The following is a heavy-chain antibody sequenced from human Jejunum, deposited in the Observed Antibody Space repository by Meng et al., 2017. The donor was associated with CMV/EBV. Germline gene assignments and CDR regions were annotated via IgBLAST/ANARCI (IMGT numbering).Heavy chain of an antibody. Sequence: TFSGYTVNWVRQAPGQGLEWMGGIIPMFGTAHYAQKFQGRVTITTDESASTSYMELSSLRSEDTAVYYCARGQQRYLDRFFLWFDPWGQGAQVTVSS. D-gene: IGHD3-9*01. CDR1: TFSGYT. CDR3: ARGQQRYLDRFFLWFDP. V-gene: IGHV1-69*05. J-gene: IGHJ5*02. CDR2: IIPMFGTA.